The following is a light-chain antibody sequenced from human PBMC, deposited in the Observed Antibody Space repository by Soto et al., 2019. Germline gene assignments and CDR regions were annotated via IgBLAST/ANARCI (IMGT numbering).Light chain of an antibody. Sequence: DIQMTQSPSSLSASVGDRVTITFRASQGISNYLAWYQQKPGKVPKLLIYAASTLQSGVPSRFSGSGSGTDFTLTISSLQHEDVATYYCQKYNSAPRTFGQGTKVDIK. CDR1: QGISNY. CDR3: QKYNSAPRT. J-gene: IGKJ1*01. CDR2: AAS. V-gene: IGKV1-27*01.